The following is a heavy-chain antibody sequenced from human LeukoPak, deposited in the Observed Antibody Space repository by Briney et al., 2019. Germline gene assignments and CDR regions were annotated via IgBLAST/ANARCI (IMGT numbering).Heavy chain of an antibody. CDR3: AKVRKQLHFDY. D-gene: IGHD6-6*01. CDR1: GFTFDDYA. CDR2: IGWNSGNI. Sequence: GGSLRLSCAASGFTFDDYAMHWVRQAPGKGLEWVPGIGWNSGNIGHADSVKGRFTISRDNSKNTLYLQMNSLRAEDTAVYYCAKVRKQLHFDYWGQGTLVTVSS. J-gene: IGHJ4*02. V-gene: IGHV3-9*01.